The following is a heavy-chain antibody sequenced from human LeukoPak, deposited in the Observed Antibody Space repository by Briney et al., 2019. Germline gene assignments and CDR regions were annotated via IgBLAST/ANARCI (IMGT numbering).Heavy chain of an antibody. CDR2: IYYSGST. CDR1: GGSISNYY. V-gene: IGHV4-59*01. J-gene: IGHJ5*02. D-gene: IGHD2-15*01. CDR3: ARGGNCSGGSCYSDRGWFDP. Sequence: SETLSLTCIVSGGSISNYYWSWIRQPPGKGLEYIGYIYYSGSTSYNPSLKSRVTISVDMSKNQFSLKLSSVTAADTAVYYCARGGNCSGGSCYSDRGWFDPWGQGTLVTVSS.